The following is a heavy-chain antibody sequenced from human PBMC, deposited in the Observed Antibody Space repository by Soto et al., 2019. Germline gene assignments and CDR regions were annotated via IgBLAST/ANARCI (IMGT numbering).Heavy chain of an antibody. Sequence: QVQLVQSGAEVKKPGASVKVSCKASGYTFTSYDINWVRQATGQGLEWMGWMNPNSGNTGYAQKFQGRVTMTRNTSISTVYMELSSLRSEDTAVYYCASRVTHILDWWFDPWGQGTLVTVSS. CDR1: GYTFTSYD. V-gene: IGHV1-8*01. CDR2: MNPNSGNT. D-gene: IGHD2-8*02. J-gene: IGHJ5*02. CDR3: ASRVTHILDWWFDP.